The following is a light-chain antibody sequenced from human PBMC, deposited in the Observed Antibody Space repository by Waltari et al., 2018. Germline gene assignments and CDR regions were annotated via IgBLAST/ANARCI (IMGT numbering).Light chain of an antibody. CDR3: QETYTPPWT. CDR2: SAS. V-gene: IGKV1-39*01. CDR1: QSVSTH. Sequence: DIQMTQSPLSLSASVVDRVTVTCRASQSVSTHLNWYQHNPGKAPELLVYSASFLETGVPSRFSAGGSGTDFNFTITAVQPEDFATYYCQETYTPPWTFGPGTRLEIK. J-gene: IGKJ1*01.